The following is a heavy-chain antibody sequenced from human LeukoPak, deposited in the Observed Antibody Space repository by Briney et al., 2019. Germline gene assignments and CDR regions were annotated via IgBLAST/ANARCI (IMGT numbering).Heavy chain of an antibody. D-gene: IGHD3-22*01. V-gene: IGHV3-13*01. CDR1: GFSFSRYD. J-gene: IGHJ6*04. Sequence: GGSLSLSCATSGFSFSRYDIHWLRPAAGRGLEWVSSITTSGDTNYAASVRGRFTISRENAKHSLFLQMNSLRPQDTAIYFCAIFVHYYDTTGYRKEGWDFWGTGTTVAVSP. CDR2: ITTSGDT. CDR3: AIFVHYYDTTGYRKEGWDF.